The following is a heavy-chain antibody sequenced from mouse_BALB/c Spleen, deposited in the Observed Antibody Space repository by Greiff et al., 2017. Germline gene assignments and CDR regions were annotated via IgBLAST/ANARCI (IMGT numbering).Heavy chain of an antibody. Sequence: LVKTGASVKISCKASGYSFPGYYMHWVKQSHGKSLEWIGYISCYNGATSYNQKFKGKATFTVDTSSSTAYMQFNSLTSEDSAVYYCARGDYDYDYWYFDVWGAGTTVTVSS. CDR1: GYSFPGYY. J-gene: IGHJ1*01. V-gene: IGHV1S34*01. CDR3: ARGDYDYDYWYFDV. D-gene: IGHD2-4*01. CDR2: ISCYNGAT.